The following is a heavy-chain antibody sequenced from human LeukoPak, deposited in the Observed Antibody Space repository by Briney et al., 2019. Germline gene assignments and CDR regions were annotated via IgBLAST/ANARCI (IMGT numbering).Heavy chain of an antibody. CDR3: ARENSRDSSGCDI. J-gene: IGHJ3*02. CDR1: GASISGSGYY. V-gene: IGHV4-39*07. D-gene: IGHD3-22*01. CDR2: IYYSGST. Sequence: SETLSLTCAVSGASISGSGYYWGWIRQPPGKGLEWIGNIYYSGSTNYNPSLKSRVTISVDTSKNQFSLKLSSVTAADTAVYYCARENSRDSSGCDIWGQGTMVTVSS.